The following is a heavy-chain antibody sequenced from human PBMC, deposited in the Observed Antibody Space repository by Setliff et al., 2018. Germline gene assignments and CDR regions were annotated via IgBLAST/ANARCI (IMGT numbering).Heavy chain of an antibody. D-gene: IGHD3-22*01. CDR3: ARGLTYYYDSSVRFLDAFDI. CDR1: GYTFTSYD. CDR2: MNPNSGNT. V-gene: IGHV1-8*01. Sequence: ASVKVSCKASGYTFTSYDINWVRQATGQGLEWMGWMNPNSGNTGYAQKFQGRDTMTRNTSISTAYMELSSLRSGDTAVYYCARGLTYYYDSSVRFLDAFDIWGQGTMVTVSS. J-gene: IGHJ3*02.